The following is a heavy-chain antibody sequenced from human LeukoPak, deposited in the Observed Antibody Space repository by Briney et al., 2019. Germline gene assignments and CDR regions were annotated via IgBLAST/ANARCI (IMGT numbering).Heavy chain of an antibody. CDR3: AKYGAAVGRDDAFDI. V-gene: IGHV3-23*01. D-gene: IGHD6-13*01. CDR1: GFTFSTYW. CDR2: ISGSGGST. Sequence: GSLRLSCAASGFTFSTYWLGWVRQAPGKGLEWVSAISGSGGSTYYADSVKGRFTISRDNSKNTLYLQMNSLRAEDTAVYYCAKYGAAVGRDDAFDIWGQGTMVTVSS. J-gene: IGHJ3*02.